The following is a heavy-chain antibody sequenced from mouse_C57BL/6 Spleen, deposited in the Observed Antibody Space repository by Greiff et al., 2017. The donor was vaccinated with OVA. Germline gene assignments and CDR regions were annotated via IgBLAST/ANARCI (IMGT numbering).Heavy chain of an antibody. CDR3: ARGIVTSGRYVDV. J-gene: IGHJ1*03. CDR1: GYTFTSYW. D-gene: IGHD2-3*01. CDR2: IHPNRGST. V-gene: IGHV1-64*01. Sequence: QVQLQQPGAELVKPGASVKLSCKASGYTFTSYWMHWVKQRPGQGLEWIGMIHPNRGSTNYNEKFKSKATLSVDKSSSTAYMQLSSLTSEESAVDYEARGIVTSGRYVDVGGTGTTVTVSS.